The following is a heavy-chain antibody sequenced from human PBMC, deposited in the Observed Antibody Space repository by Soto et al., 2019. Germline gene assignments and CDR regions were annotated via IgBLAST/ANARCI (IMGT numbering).Heavy chain of an antibody. D-gene: IGHD6-6*01. CDR2: INAGNGNT. V-gene: IGHV1-3*01. J-gene: IGHJ6*02. CDR3: ARVLGESPAFSSSVYYSYGMDV. CDR1: GYTFRNYA. Sequence: ASVKVSCKASGYTFRNYAIHWVRQAPGQRLEWMGWINAGNGNTKYSRKFQGRVAITRDASASTVSMVLSSLTSEDTAVYYCARVLGESPAFSSSVYYSYGMDVWGQGTTVTVSS.